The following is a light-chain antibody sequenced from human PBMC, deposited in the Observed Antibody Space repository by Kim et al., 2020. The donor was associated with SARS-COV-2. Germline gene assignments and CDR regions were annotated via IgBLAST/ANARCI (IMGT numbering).Light chain of an antibody. J-gene: IGLJ2*01. Sequence: QSALTQPASVSGSPGQSITISCTGTSSDVGSYRLVSWYQQHPGKAPKLMIYEVDKRPSGVSNRFSGSKSGNTASLTISGLQADDEADYYCSSYAGFNIRLFGGGTKLTVL. CDR1: SSDVGSYRL. CDR2: EVD. V-gene: IGLV2-23*02. CDR3: SSYAGFNIRL.